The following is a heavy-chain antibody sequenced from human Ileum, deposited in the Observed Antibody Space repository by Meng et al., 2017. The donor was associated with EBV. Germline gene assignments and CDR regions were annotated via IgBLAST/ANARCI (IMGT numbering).Heavy chain of an antibody. CDR3: VRDSSFTVY. CDR1: GFTVSSNY. V-gene: IGHV3-53*01. Sequence: VQLVESGVGLIQPGGSLRLSCAASGFTVSSNYMSWVRQAPGKGLEWVSVIYTGGSTYYADSVKGRFTISRDNSKNTLYLQMNSLRGEDTAGYYCVRDSSFTVYWGQGTLVTVSS. CDR2: IYTGGST. D-gene: IGHD3-16*02. J-gene: IGHJ4*02.